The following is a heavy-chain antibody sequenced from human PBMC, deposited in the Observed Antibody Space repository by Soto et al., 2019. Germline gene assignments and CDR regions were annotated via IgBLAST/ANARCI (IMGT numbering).Heavy chain of an antibody. CDR1: GYTFTSYG. CDR2: ISAYNGNT. V-gene: IGHV1-18*04. J-gene: IGHJ4*02. D-gene: IGHD3-22*01. Sequence: ASVKVSCKASGYTFTSYGISWVRQAPGQGLEWMGWISAYNGNTNYAQKLQGRVTMTTDTSASTAYMELRSLRSDDTAVYYCASILTKYDSSGYYVGYWGQGTLVTVSS. CDR3: ASILTKYDSSGYYVGY.